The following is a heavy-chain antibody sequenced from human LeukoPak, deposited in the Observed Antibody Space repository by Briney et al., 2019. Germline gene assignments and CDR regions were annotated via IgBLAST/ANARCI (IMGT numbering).Heavy chain of an antibody. Sequence: SETLSLTCTVSGGSISSSGYYWGWIRQPPGKGLEWIGSIYYSGSTYYNPSLKSRVTISVDTSKNQFSLKLSSVTAADTAVYYCAKSTPVEVDYWGQGALVTVSS. J-gene: IGHJ4*02. V-gene: IGHV4-39*01. CDR1: GGSISSSGYY. CDR3: AKSTPVEVDY. CDR2: IYYSGST.